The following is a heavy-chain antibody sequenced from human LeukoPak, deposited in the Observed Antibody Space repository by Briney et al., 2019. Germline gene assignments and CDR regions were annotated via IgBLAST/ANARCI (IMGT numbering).Heavy chain of an antibody. D-gene: IGHD4/OR15-4a*01. V-gene: IGHV4-59*01. CDR2: MHNGVHT. CDR1: GDSISSYF. Sequence: SETLSLTCTVPGDSISSYFWSWIRQPPGKGLEWIGYMHNGVHTNYNPSLKSRVTISGDTSKNQLSLKLTSVTAADTAVYYCAATIKRDYGDTNLDYWGQGTLVTGSS. CDR3: AATIKRDYGDTNLDY. J-gene: IGHJ4*02.